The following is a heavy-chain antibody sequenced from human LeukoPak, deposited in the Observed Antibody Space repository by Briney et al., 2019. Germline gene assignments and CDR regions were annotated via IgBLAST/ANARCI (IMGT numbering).Heavy chain of an antibody. Sequence: GSSVKVSCKASGGTFSSYAISWVRQAPGQGLEWMGRIIPILGIANYAQKFQGRVTITADKSTSTAYMELSSLRSEDTAVYYCARGRSSGYYGDYWGQGTLVTVSS. V-gene: IGHV1-69*04. CDR2: IIPILGIA. CDR1: GGTFSSYA. J-gene: IGHJ4*02. D-gene: IGHD3-22*01. CDR3: ARGRSSGYYGDY.